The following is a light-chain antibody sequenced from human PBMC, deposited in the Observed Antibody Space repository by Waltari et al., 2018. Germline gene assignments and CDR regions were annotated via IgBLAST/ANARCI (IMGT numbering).Light chain of an antibody. J-gene: IGKJ5*01. CDR3: QENASL. CDR2: GAS. CDR1: QSVS. Sequence: EIVLTQSPGTLSLSPGERASVSCRASQSVSLAWYQQKPGQAPRLLIYGASTRATGIPDRFSGSGSGTDVTLTISRLEPEDFAVYYCQENASLFGLGTRLEIK. V-gene: IGKV3-20*01.